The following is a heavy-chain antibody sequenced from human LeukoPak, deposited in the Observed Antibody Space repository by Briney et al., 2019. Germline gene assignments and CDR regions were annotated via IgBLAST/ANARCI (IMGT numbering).Heavy chain of an antibody. CDR1: GYTFTSYG. D-gene: IGHD3-10*01. CDR3: ARHPVAQLLWFGEPTLDY. Sequence: ASVKVSCKASGYTFTSYGISWVRQAPGQGLEWMGWISAYNGNTNYAQKLQGRVTMTTDTSTSTAYMELRSLRSDDTAVYYCARHPVAQLLWFGEPTLDYWGQGTLVTVSS. J-gene: IGHJ4*02. CDR2: ISAYNGNT. V-gene: IGHV1-18*01.